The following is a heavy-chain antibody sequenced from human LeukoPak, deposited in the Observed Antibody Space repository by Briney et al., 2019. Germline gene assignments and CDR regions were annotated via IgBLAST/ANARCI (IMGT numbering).Heavy chain of an antibody. Sequence: GGSLRLSCAASGFTFSNAWMSWVRQAPGKGLEWVGRIKSKTDGGTTDYAAPVKGRFSILRDDSKNTLYLQMNSLKTEDTAVYYCTTDSVAVAGFDYWGQGTLVAVSS. CDR1: GFTFSNAW. CDR3: TTDSVAVAGFDY. D-gene: IGHD6-19*01. V-gene: IGHV3-15*01. CDR2: IKSKTDGGTT. J-gene: IGHJ4*02.